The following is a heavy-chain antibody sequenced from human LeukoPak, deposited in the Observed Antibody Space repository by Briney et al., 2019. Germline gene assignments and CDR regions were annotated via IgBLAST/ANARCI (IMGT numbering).Heavy chain of an antibody. D-gene: IGHD3-16*01. CDR2: IHSNGETT. CDR3: GRDPNGDYVGAFEF. V-gene: IGHV3-23*05. J-gene: IGHJ3*01. Sequence: GGSVRLSCVGSGFMFSRFGLIWVRQAPGKGLEWVSGIHSNGETTYYGDSVKGRFTISRDNSKSTLYLQMNSLRVEDTAEYFCGRDPNGDYVGAFEFWGQGTKVAVSS. CDR1: GFMFSRFG.